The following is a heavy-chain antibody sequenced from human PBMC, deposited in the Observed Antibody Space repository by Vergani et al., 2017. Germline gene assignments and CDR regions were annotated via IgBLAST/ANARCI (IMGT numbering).Heavy chain of an antibody. V-gene: IGHV3-23*04. CDR3: AKAPPFGGVIEMDY. D-gene: IGHD3-16*02. Sequence: EVQLVESGGGLVKPGGSLRLSCAASGFTFSDFSMSWVRQAPGKGLEWVSAISGSGGSTYYADSVKGRFTISRDNSKNTLYLQMNSLRAEDTAVYYCAKAPPFGGVIEMDYWGQGTLVTVSS. CDR1: GFTFSDFS. J-gene: IGHJ4*02. CDR2: ISGSGGST.